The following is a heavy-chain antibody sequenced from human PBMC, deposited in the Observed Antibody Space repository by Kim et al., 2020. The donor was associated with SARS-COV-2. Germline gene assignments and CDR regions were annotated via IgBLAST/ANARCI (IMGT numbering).Heavy chain of an antibody. J-gene: IGHJ3*02. CDR2: IKSKTDGGTT. Sequence: GGSLRLSCAASGFTFSNAWMSWVRQAPGKGLEWVGRIKSKTDGGTTDYAAPVKGRFTISRDDSKNTLYLQMNSLKTEDTAVYYCTTDRGSPGRGWLFRLTPDDAFDIWGQGTMVTVSS. CDR3: TTDRGSPGRGWLFRLTPDDAFDI. CDR1: GFTFSNAW. D-gene: IGHD6-19*01. V-gene: IGHV3-15*01.